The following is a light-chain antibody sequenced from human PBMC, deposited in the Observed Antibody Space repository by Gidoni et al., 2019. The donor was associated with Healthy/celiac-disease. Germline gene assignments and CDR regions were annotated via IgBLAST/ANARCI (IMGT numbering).Light chain of an antibody. J-gene: IGKJ3*01. Sequence: DIALTQSPATLSLSPAERSNLSCRASQSVSSYLACYQQKPGQAPRLLIYDASNRATGIPARFSGSWSGTDFTLTISSLEPEDCAVYYCQQRSNWRSVTFGPGTKVEIK. CDR2: DAS. CDR3: QQRSNWRSVT. CDR1: QSVSSY. V-gene: IGKV3-11*01.